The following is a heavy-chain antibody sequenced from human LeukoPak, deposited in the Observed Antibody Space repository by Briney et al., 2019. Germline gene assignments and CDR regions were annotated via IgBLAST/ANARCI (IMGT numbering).Heavy chain of an antibody. CDR2: THTSGST. D-gene: IGHD4-23*01. V-gene: IGHV4-4*07. Sequence: SETLSLTCTVSGDSISSYHWSWIRQPAGKGLEWIGRTHTSGSTNYNPSLKSRVTMSVDTSKNQFALKLSSVTAADTAVYYCARAWYGGNYYSGMDVWGQGTTVTVSS. J-gene: IGHJ6*02. CDR1: GDSISSYH. CDR3: ARAWYGGNYYSGMDV.